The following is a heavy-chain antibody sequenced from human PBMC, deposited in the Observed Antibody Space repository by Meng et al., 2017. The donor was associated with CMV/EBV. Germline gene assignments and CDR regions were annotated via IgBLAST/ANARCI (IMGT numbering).Heavy chain of an antibody. Sequence: GSLRLSCAVYGGSFSGYYWSWIRQPPGKGLEWIGEINHSGSTNDNPSLKSRVTISVDTSKNQFSLKRSSVTAADTAVYYCARAALRAYYDFWSGRGGWFDPWGQGTLVTVSS. D-gene: IGHD3-3*01. J-gene: IGHJ5*02. V-gene: IGHV4-34*01. CDR2: INHSGST. CDR1: GGSFSGYY. CDR3: ARAALRAYYDFWSGRGGWFDP.